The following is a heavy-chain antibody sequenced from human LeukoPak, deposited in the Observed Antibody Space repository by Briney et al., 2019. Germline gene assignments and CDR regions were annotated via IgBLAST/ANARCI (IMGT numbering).Heavy chain of an antibody. D-gene: IGHD6-13*01. V-gene: IGHV1-69*04. Sequence: SVKVSXKASGGTFSSYTISWVRQAPGQGLEWMGRIIPILGIANYAQKFQGRVTITADKSTSTAYMELSSLRSADTAVYYCARDGHSSSWYSTWFDPWGQGTLVTVSS. CDR2: IIPILGIA. J-gene: IGHJ5*02. CDR1: GGTFSSYT. CDR3: ARDGHSSSWYSTWFDP.